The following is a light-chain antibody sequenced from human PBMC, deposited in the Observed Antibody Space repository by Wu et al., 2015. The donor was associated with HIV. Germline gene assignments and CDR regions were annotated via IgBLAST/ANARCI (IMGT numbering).Light chain of an antibody. CDR2: DAS. Sequence: EIVLTQSPVTLSLSPGESATLSCRASQTVSTYLAWYQQKTGQAPRLLIYDASKRATGIPARFSGSGSGTDFTLTISSLEPEDSAIYYCQQYGKLPLTFGGGTKVEIK. V-gene: IGKV3-11*01. J-gene: IGKJ4*01. CDR1: QTVSTY. CDR3: QQYGKLPLT.